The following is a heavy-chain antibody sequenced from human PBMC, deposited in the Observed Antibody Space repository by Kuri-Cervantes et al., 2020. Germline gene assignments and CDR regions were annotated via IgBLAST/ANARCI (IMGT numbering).Heavy chain of an antibody. V-gene: IGHV3-30*01. CDR3: ARDHRGAAAGSRAYFDY. D-gene: IGHD6-13*01. J-gene: IGHJ4*02. Sequence: GESLKISCAASGFTFNTYAMHWVRQAPGKGLEWVAVMSFDGSNKYYADSVKGRFTISRDNSKNTLYLQMNSLRAEDTAVYYCARDHRGAAAGSRAYFDYWGQGTLVTVSS. CDR2: MSFDGSNK. CDR1: GFTFNTYA.